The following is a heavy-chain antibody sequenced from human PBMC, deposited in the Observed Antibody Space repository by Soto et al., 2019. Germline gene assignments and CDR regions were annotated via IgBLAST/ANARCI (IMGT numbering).Heavy chain of an antibody. CDR3: ARVSVDVPE. Sequence: QLVQSGAEVKKPGASVRVSCKPSGPTFIASYMHWLLQAPGQGLEWMGWIDPKSGGTTYEQKFLGRVTMTRDTSINTAYMDLNRLTSDDTAVYYCARVSVDVPEWGQGTLITVSS. CDR2: IDPKSGGT. J-gene: IGHJ4*02. V-gene: IGHV1-2*02. CDR1: GPTFIASY. D-gene: IGHD5-12*01.